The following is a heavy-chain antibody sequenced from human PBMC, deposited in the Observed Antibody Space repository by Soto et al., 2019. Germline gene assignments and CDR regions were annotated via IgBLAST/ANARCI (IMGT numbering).Heavy chain of an antibody. V-gene: IGHV3-23*01. CDR3: AKPRNYYDLHYFDY. Sequence: VGSLRLSCAASGLTFSSYAMSWVRQAPGKGLEWVSAISGSGGSTYYADSVKGRFTISRDNSKNTLYLQMNSLRAEDTAVYYCAKPRNYYDLHYFDYWGQGTLVTVSS. J-gene: IGHJ4*02. CDR2: ISGSGGST. CDR1: GLTFSSYA. D-gene: IGHD3-22*01.